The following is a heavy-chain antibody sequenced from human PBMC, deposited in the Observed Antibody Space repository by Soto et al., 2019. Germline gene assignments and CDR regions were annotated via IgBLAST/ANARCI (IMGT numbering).Heavy chain of an antibody. CDR3: AKARAYDDHSFDR. D-gene: IGHD5-12*01. CDR1: DDSGSSFCSY. J-gene: IGHJ4*02. CDR2: IYYSELT. V-gene: IGHV4-31*03. Sequence: LSLRCLVADDSGSSFCSYSTWMRQRPGKGLEWIGYIYYSELTDYNPSLKSRVAISLDTSRNQFSLQLTSVTVADTAVYYCAKARAYDDHSFDRWGQGPLVSGSS.